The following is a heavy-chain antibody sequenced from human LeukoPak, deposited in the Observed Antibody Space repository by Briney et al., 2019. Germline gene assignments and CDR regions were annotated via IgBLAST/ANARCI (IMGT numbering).Heavy chain of an antibody. V-gene: IGHV1-69*13. D-gene: IGHD6-19*01. J-gene: IGHJ5*02. CDR2: IISIFGTA. Sequence: GASVKVSCKASGGTFSSYAISWVRQAPGQGLEWMGGIISIFGTANYAQKFQGRVTITADESTSTAYMELSSLRSEDTAVYYCARTSAGTSRAWFDPWGQGTLVTVSS. CDR1: GGTFSSYA. CDR3: ARTSAGTSRAWFDP.